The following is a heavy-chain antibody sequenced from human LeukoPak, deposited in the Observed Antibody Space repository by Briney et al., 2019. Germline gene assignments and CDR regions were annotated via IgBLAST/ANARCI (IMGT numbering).Heavy chain of an antibody. D-gene: IGHD6-19*01. J-gene: IGHJ4*02. Sequence: EGSLRLSCGASEFAFSDFYMTWIRQAPGKGLEWVSYISSSSSHTSYADSVKGRFTISRDNAKNSLYLQMNSLRAEDTAVYYCARTNLGSGWRFDYWGQGTLVTVSS. CDR3: ARTNLGSGWRFDY. V-gene: IGHV3-11*06. CDR1: EFAFSDFY. CDR2: ISSSSSHT.